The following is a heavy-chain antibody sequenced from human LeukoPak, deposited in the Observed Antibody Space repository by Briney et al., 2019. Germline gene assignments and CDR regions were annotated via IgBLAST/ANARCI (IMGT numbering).Heavy chain of an antibody. CDR2: ISAYNGNT. J-gene: IGHJ4*02. Sequence: GXGLEWMGWISAYNGNTNYAQKLQGRVTMTTDTSTSTAYMELRSLRSDDTAVYYCASLASIAVDWGQGTLVTVSS. V-gene: IGHV1-18*01. D-gene: IGHD6-19*01. CDR3: ASLASIAVD.